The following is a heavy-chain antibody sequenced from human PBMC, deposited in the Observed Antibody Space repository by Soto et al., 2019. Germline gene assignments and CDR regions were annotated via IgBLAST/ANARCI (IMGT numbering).Heavy chain of an antibody. CDR2: INHSGST. V-gene: IGHV4-34*01. Sequence: QVQLQQWGAGLLKPSETLSLTCAVYGEPFSGYYWSWIRQPPGKGLEWIGEINHSGSTNYNPSLKSRVTISVVTSKNQFSLKLSSVTAADTAVYYCARSYGSSWYMAVDYWGQGTLVTVSS. D-gene: IGHD6-13*01. J-gene: IGHJ4*02. CDR1: GEPFSGYY. CDR3: ARSYGSSWYMAVDY.